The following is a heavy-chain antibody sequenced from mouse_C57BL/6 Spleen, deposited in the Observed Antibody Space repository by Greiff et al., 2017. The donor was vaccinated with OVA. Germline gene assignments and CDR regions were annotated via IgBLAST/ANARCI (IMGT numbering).Heavy chain of an antibody. CDR3: ARSYDGYYHVSFDY. D-gene: IGHD2-3*01. J-gene: IGHJ2*01. CDR1: GYAFSSSW. Sequence: VQLQQSGPELVKPGASVKISCKASGYAFSSSWMNWVKQRPGKGLEWIGRIYPGDGDTNYNGKFKGKATLTADKSSSTAYMQLSSLTSEDSAVYFCARSYDGYYHVSFDYWGQGTTLTVSS. V-gene: IGHV1-82*01. CDR2: IYPGDGDT.